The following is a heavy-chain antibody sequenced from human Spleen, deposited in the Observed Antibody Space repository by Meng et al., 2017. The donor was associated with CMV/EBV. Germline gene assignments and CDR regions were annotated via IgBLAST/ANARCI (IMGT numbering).Heavy chain of an antibody. CDR2: INPNSGGT. CDR1: GYTFTGYY. CDR3: ARKYCIGGSCYSSGGNWFDP. V-gene: IGHV1-2*02. D-gene: IGHD2-15*01. J-gene: IGHJ5*02. Sequence: ASVKVSCKASGYTFTGYYMHWVRQAPGQGLEWMGWINPNSGGTNYAQKFQGRVTMTRDTSISTAYMELSRLRSDDTAVYYCARKYCIGGSCYSSGGNWFDPWGQGSLVTVSS.